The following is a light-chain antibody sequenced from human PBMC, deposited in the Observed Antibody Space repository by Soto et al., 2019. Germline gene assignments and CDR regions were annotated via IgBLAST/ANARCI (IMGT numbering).Light chain of an antibody. CDR1: QSINSW. CDR2: KAS. J-gene: IGKJ2*01. Sequence: DIQMTQSPSTLSASVGERVTITCRASQSINSWLAWYQQKPGKAPKLLIYKASTLESGVPSRFSGSGSGTEFTLTISSLQPDDFATYYCQQYNNWYTFGQGTKLEIK. V-gene: IGKV1-5*03. CDR3: QQYNNWYT.